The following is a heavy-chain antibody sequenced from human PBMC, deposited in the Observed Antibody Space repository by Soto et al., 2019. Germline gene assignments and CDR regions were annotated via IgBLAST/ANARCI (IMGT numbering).Heavy chain of an antibody. CDR3: ARDLIGGATQPYYFDY. D-gene: IGHD1-26*01. CDR1: GYTFTSYG. CDR2: ISAYNGNT. J-gene: IGHJ4*02. Sequence: QVQLVQSGAEVKKPGASVKVSCKASGYTFTSYGISWVRQAPGQGLEWMGWISAYNGNTNYAQKLQGRVTMTTDTSTSTAYMELRRLRSADTALYYCARDLIGGATQPYYFDYWGQGHLVTVSS. V-gene: IGHV1-18*01.